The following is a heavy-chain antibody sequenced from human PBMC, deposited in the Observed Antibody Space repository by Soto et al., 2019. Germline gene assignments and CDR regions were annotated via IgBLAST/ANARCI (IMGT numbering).Heavy chain of an antibody. D-gene: IGHD6-13*01. CDR1: GGTFSSYA. V-gene: IGHV1-69*06. J-gene: IGHJ6*02. CDR3: AREERSSWRTYYYYGMDV. Sequence: ASVKVSCKASGGTFSSYAISWVRQAPGQGLEWMGGIIPIFGTANYAQKFQGRATITAEKSTSTAYMELSSLRSEDTAVYYCAREERSSWRTYYYYGMDVWGQGTTVTSP. CDR2: IIPIFGTA.